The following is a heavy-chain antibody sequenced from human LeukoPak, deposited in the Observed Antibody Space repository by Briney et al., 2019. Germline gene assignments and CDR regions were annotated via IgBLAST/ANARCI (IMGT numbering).Heavy chain of an antibody. CDR3: ARARPSMWIDY. D-gene: IGHD5-12*01. J-gene: IGHJ4*02. V-gene: IGHV3-21*01. CDR2: ISSSSSYI. Sequence: PGGSLRLSCAASGFTLSSYSMNWVRQAPGKGLEWVSSISSSSSYIYYADSVKGRFTISRDSSKNTLYLQMNSLRPEDTAVYYCARARPSMWIDYWGQGTLVTVSS. CDR1: GFTLSSYS.